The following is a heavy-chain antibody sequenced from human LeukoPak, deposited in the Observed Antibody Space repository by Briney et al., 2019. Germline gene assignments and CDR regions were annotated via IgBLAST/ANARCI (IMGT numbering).Heavy chain of an antibody. V-gene: IGHV4-4*09. CDR1: GGSISSYY. CDR2: IYTSGST. CDR3: AGGYSGSYFYYYYYMDV. D-gene: IGHD1-26*01. J-gene: IGHJ6*03. Sequence: SETLSLTCTVSGGSISSYYWSWIRQPPGKGLEGIGYIYTSGSTNYNPSLKSRVTISVDASKNQFSLKLSSVTAADTAVYYCAGGYSGSYFYYYYYMDVWGKGTTVTVSS.